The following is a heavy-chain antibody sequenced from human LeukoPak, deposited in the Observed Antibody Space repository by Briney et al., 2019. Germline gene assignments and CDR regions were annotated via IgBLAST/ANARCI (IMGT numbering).Heavy chain of an antibody. CDR3: ARVTVTTFSPTDYMDV. CDR2: IKTDGSIT. D-gene: IGHD4-17*01. CDR1: GFSFSVYW. J-gene: IGHJ6*03. V-gene: IGHV3-74*01. Sequence: GGSLRLSCAASGFSFSVYWMHWVRQAPGKGPVWVSRIKTDGSITDYADFVKGRFTISRDNAKNTLYLQMNSLRAEDTAVYYCARVTVTTFSPTDYMDVWGKGTTVTISS.